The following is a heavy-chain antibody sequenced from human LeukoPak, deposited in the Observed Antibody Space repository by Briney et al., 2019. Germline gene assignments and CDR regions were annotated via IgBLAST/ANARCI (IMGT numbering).Heavy chain of an antibody. Sequence: ASVKVSCKVSGYTLTELSMHWVRQAPGKGLEWRGGFDPEDGETIYAQKFQGRVTMTEDTSTDTAYMELSSLRSEDTAVYYCATDSGKITMVRGVIIRKYYFDYWGQGTLVTVSS. V-gene: IGHV1-24*01. CDR1: GYTLTELS. D-gene: IGHD3-10*01. J-gene: IGHJ4*02. CDR2: FDPEDGET. CDR3: ATDSGKITMVRGVIIRKYYFDY.